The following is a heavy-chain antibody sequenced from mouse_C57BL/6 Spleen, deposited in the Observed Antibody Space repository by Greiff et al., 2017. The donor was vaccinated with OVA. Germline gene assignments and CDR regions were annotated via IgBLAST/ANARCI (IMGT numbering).Heavy chain of an antibody. J-gene: IGHJ1*03. D-gene: IGHD1-1*01. CDR1: GYTFTSYW. V-gene: IGHV1-69*01. CDR3: ARGITTVVPRYFDV. Sequence: QVHVKQPGAELVMPGASVKLSCKASGYTFTSYWMHWVKQRPGQGLEWIGEIDPSDSYTNYNQKFKGKSTLTVDKSSSTAYMQLSSLTSEDSAVYYCARGITTVVPRYFDVWGTGTTVTVSS. CDR2: IDPSDSYT.